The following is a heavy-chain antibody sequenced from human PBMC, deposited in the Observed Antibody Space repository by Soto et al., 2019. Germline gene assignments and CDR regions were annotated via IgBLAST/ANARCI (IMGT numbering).Heavy chain of an antibody. Sequence: SETLSLTCTVSGGSISNSSYYWGWIRQPPGKGLEWIGSIYYTGSTYYNPSLKSRVTISVDTSKNQFSLKLSSVTAADTAVYYCASRVDTSMGGALDYWGQGTLVTVSS. V-gene: IGHV4-39*01. CDR2: IYYTGST. J-gene: IGHJ4*02. D-gene: IGHD5-18*01. CDR1: GGSISNSSYY. CDR3: ASRVDTSMGGALDY.